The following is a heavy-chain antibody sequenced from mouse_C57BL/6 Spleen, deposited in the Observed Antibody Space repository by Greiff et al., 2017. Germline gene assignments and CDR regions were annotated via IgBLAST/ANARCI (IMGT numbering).Heavy chain of an antibody. CDR3: ARQGYSYALDY. J-gene: IGHJ4*01. CDR2: ISSCSSNI. D-gene: IGHD3-1*01. CDR1: GFTFTAYG. V-gene: IGHV5-17*01. Sequence: EVHLVESGGGLVKPGGSLKLSCAASGFTFTAYGMHWVRQAPEKGLEWVAYISSCSSNIYYADTVKGRFTISRDNTKNTLFLQVTSLRSEDTAMYYCARQGYSYALDYWGQGTSVTVSS.